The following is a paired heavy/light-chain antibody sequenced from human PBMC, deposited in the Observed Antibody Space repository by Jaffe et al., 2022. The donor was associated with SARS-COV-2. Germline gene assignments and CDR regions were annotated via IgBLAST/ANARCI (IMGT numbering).Light chain of an antibody. J-gene: IGLJ3*02. V-gene: IGLV7-46*01. Sequence: QAVVTQEPSLTVSPGGTVTLTCDSSTGAVTESHYPYWFQQKPGQAPRTLIYDTSNKRSWTPARFSGSLLGGKAALTLSGAQPEDEAEYYCLLSYSGALWVFGGGTKLTVL. CDR3: LLSYSGALWV. CDR1: TGAVTESHY. CDR2: DTS.
Heavy chain of an antibody. J-gene: IGHJ4*02. CDR1: GGSISRYY. V-gene: IGHV4-59*01. CDR3: ARFGTARDPDY. Sequence: QVQLQESGPGLVKPSETLALTCTVSGGSISRYYLYWIRQPPGKGLEWIGYIHYSGSTNYNPSLKSRVTISVDTSKNQFSLKMRSVTAADTAVYYCARFGTARDPDYWGQGTLVTVSS. D-gene: IGHD3-16*01. CDR2: IHYSGST.